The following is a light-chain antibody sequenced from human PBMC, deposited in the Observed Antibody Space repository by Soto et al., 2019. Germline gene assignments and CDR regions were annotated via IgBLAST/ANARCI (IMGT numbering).Light chain of an antibody. CDR2: DTS. CDR3: QQYGSSYPWT. J-gene: IGKJ1*01. Sequence: EFVLTQSPGTLSLSPGERATLSCRASQSLTNSFIAWYQQKPGQAPRLLIYDTSSRASGIPDRFSGSGSGTDFTLTIRRLEPEDFAVYYCQQYGSSYPWTFGQGTKVDIK. CDR1: QSLTNSF. V-gene: IGKV3-20*01.